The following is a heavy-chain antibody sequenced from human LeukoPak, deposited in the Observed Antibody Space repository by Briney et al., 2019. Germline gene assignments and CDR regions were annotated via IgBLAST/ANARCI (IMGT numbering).Heavy chain of an antibody. J-gene: IGHJ4*02. CDR1: GFTFSSYS. D-gene: IGHD4-17*01. CDR3: ARDQNPVPFDY. Sequence: GGPLRLSCTASGFTFSSYSMNWVRQAPGKGLEWVSSISSSSSYIYYADSVKGRFTISRDNAKNSLYLQMNSLRAEDTAVYYCARDQNPVPFDYWGQGTLVTVSS. V-gene: IGHV3-21*01. CDR2: ISSSSSYI.